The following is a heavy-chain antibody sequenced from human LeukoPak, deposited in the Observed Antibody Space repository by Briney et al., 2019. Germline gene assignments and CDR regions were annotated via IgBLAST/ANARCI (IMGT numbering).Heavy chain of an antibody. CDR1: GYTFTSYD. V-gene: IGHV1-8*01. Sequence: GASVKVSCKASGYTFTSYDINWVRQATGQGLEWMGWMNPNSDNTGYARKFQGRVTITRNTSISTAYMELSSLRSEDTAVYYCARVYDSSGHYPIDYWGRGTLVTVSS. J-gene: IGHJ4*02. CDR2: MNPNSDNT. CDR3: ARVYDSSGHYPIDY. D-gene: IGHD3-22*01.